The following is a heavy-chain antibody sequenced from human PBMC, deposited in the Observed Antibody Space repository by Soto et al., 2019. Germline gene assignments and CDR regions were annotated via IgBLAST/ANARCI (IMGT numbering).Heavy chain of an antibody. CDR2: ISSSGDAI. J-gene: IGHJ6*02. Sequence: EVQLVESGGDLVQPGGSLRLSCAASGFIFSDYTMTWVRQAPGRGLEFVSHISSSGDAIFYAESVKGRFTVSRDNAKNSLYLQMNSLRDDDTAVYFCARDHGGSTWFVGVYYFFVMDVWGQGTAVTVSS. CDR1: GFIFSDYT. V-gene: IGHV3-48*02. CDR3: ARDHGGSTWFVGVYYFFVMDV. D-gene: IGHD6-13*01.